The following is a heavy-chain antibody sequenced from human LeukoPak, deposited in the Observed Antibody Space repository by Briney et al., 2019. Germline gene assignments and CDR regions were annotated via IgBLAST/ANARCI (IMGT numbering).Heavy chain of an antibody. CDR2: IYYSGST. CDR1: GGSVSSGSYY. V-gene: IGHV4-61*01. J-gene: IGHJ6*02. D-gene: IGHD1-14*01. CDR3: ARVPDEINYYYYGMDV. Sequence: SETLSLTCTVSGGSVSSGSYYWRWIRQPPGKGLEWIGYIYYSGSTNYNPSLKSRVTISVDTSKNQFSLKLSSVTAADTAVYYCARVPDEINYYYYGMDVWGQGTTVTVSS.